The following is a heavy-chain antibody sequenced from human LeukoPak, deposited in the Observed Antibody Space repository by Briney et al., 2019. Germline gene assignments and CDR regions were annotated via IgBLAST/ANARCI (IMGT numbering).Heavy chain of an antibody. V-gene: IGHV3-30*02. CDR3: AKDAYSRGYMDV. D-gene: IGHD2-15*01. CDR2: IRYDGSNK. Sequence: GGSLRLSCAASGFAFSSYGMHWVRQAPGKGLEWVAFIRYDGSNKYYADSVKGRFTISRDNSKNTLYLQMNSLRAEDTAVYYCAKDAYSRGYMDVWGKGTTVTVSS. CDR1: GFAFSSYG. J-gene: IGHJ6*03.